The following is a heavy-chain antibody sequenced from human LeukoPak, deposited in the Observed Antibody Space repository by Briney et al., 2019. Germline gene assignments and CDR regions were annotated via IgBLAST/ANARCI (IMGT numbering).Heavy chain of an antibody. CDR1: GFIFGDYD. Sequence: PGGSLRLSCTTSGFIFGDYDMSWIRQAPGKGLEWVGFIRSTFYGGTTKYAASVEGRFSISRDDSKSIAYLQMNSLKTEDTALYYCTRGRGFLDYWGQGTLVTVSS. CDR2: IRSTFYGGTT. V-gene: IGHV3-49*03. CDR3: TRGRGFLDY. D-gene: IGHD2-21*01. J-gene: IGHJ4*02.